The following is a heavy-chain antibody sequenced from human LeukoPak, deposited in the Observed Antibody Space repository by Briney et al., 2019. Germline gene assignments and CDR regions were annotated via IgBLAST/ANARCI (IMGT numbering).Heavy chain of an antibody. CDR2: MNPKSANT. J-gene: IGHJ4*02. CDR1: GYTFTAYD. Sequence: ASVKVSCKASGYTFTAYDLNWVRQATGQGLEWMGWMNPKSANTGYAQKFQGRVTMTRNTSISTAYMELSSLRSEDTAVYYCARGGYCSSTSCYSFDYWGQGTLVTVSS. D-gene: IGHD2-2*01. V-gene: IGHV1-8*01. CDR3: ARGGYCSSTSCYSFDY.